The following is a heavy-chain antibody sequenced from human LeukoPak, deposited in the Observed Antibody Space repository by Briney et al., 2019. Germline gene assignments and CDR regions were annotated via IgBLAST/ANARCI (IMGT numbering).Heavy chain of an antibody. V-gene: IGHV3-7*02. Sequence: GGSLRLSCAASGVTFRNDWVSWGRHAPGKGREWVANINEDVIEKNYVDSVKGRFTTSRDNARNSLSLQMKSMRSEDKAVYYCATYKNQTHTLFLDFWGQGALVTVSA. CDR3: ATYKNQTHTLFLDF. D-gene: IGHD1-1*01. CDR1: GVTFRNDW. J-gene: IGHJ4*02. CDR2: INEDVIEK.